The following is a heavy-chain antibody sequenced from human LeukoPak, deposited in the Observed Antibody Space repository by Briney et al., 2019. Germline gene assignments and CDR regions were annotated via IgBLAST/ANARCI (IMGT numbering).Heavy chain of an antibody. J-gene: IGHJ5*02. CDR3: ARGLRGWFGEFAHFDP. CDR1: GYTFTSYD. Sequence: GASVKVSCKASGYTFTSYDINWVRQATGQGLEWMGWMNPNSGNTGYAQKFQGSVTMTRNTSISTAYMELSSLRSEDTAVYYCARGLRGWFGEFAHFDPWGQGTLVTVSS. CDR2: MNPNSGNT. V-gene: IGHV1-8*01. D-gene: IGHD3-10*01.